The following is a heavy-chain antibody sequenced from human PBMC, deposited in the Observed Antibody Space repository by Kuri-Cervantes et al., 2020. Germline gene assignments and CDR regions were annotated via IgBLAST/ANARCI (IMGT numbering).Heavy chain of an antibody. J-gene: IGHJ4*02. CDR3: ARAALRYFPLPY. Sequence: SVKVSCKASGVTFSSYAISWVRQAPGQGLEWMGGIIPIFGTANYAQKFQGRVTITADGSTSIAYMELGSLRSEDTAVYYSARAALRYFPLPYWGQGTLVTVSS. D-gene: IGHD3-9*01. V-gene: IGHV1-69*13. CDR1: GVTFSSYA. CDR2: IIPIFGTA.